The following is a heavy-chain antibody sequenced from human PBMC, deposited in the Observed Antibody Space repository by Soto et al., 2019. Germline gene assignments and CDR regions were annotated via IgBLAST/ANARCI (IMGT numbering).Heavy chain of an antibody. CDR2: IDPSDSYT. CDR1: GYIFTTYW. J-gene: IGHJ6*02. Sequence: GESLKISCKVSGYIFTTYWIGWVRQMPGKGLEWMGRIDPSDSYTNYSPSFQGHVTISADKSISTAYLQWSSLKASDTAMYYSARRGAAAGKYYYGMDVWGQGTTVTVSS. D-gene: IGHD6-13*01. CDR3: ARRGAAAGKYYYGMDV. V-gene: IGHV5-10-1*01.